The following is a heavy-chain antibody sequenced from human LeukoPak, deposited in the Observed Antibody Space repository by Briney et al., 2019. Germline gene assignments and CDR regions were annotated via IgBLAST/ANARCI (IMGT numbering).Heavy chain of an antibody. V-gene: IGHV4-34*01. CDR3: ARTVPSYYDFWSGYPPYFDY. Sequence: SETLSLTCTVSGGSISSYYWSWIRQPPGKGLEWIGEINHSGSTNYNPSLKSRVTISVDTSKNQFSLKLSSVTAADTAVYYCARTVPSYYDFWSGYPPYFDYWGQGTLVTVSS. J-gene: IGHJ4*02. CDR2: INHSGST. CDR1: GGSISSYY. D-gene: IGHD3-3*01.